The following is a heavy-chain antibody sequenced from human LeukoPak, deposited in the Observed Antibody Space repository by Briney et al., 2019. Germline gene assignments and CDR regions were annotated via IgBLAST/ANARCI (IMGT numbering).Heavy chain of an antibody. J-gene: IGHJ4*02. D-gene: IGHD3-22*01. CDR2: IYTSGST. V-gene: IGHV4-4*07. CDR1: GGSISSYY. Sequence: SETLSLTCTVSGGSISSYYWSWIRQPAGKGLEWIGGIYTSGSTNYNPSLKSRVTVSVDTSNNQFSLKLSSVTAADTGVYYCAGDHGSSGLCEYWGQGNLVTVSS. CDR3: AGDHGSSGLCEY.